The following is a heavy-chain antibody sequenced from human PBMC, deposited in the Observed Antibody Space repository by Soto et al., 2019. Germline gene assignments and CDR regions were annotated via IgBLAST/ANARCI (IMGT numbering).Heavy chain of an antibody. CDR3: ARESYSSSWLTYYYGMDV. D-gene: IGHD6-13*01. J-gene: IGHJ6*02. Sequence: SVKVSCKASGGTFSSYAISWVRQAPGQGLEWMGGIIPIFGTANYAQKFQGRVTMTRDTSTSTAYMELSSLRSEDTAVYYCARESYSSSWLTYYYGMDVWGQGTTVTVPS. V-gene: IGHV1-69*05. CDR1: GGTFSSYA. CDR2: IIPIFGTA.